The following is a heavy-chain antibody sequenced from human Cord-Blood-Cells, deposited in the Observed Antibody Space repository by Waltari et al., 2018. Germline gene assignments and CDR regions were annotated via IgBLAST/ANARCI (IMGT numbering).Heavy chain of an antibody. D-gene: IGHD5-12*01. CDR2: IYSGGST. Sequence: TVSSNYMSWVRQAPGKGLEWVSVIYSGGSTYYADSVKGRFTISRDNSKNTLYLQMNSLRAEDTAVYYCARGYSGYDYAFDIWGQGTMVTVSS. CDR1: TVSSNY. V-gene: IGHV3-53*01. CDR3: ARGYSGYDYAFDI. J-gene: IGHJ3*02.